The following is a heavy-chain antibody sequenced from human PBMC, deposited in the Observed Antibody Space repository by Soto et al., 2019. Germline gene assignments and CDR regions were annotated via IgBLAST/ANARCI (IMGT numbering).Heavy chain of an antibody. V-gene: IGHV3-64*04. CDR3: VRDADKVPAGQHMVHGDY. J-gene: IGHJ4*02. D-gene: IGHD6-13*01. CDR1: GFTFRTYT. CDR2: ISNNGATT. Sequence: GGSLRLSCSASGFTFRTYTLHWVRQAPGRGLEYVSSISNNGATTYYADSVKGRFTISRDNAKNSLYLQMNSLRVEDTAVYYCVRDADKVPAGQHMVHGDYWGQGTLVTVSS.